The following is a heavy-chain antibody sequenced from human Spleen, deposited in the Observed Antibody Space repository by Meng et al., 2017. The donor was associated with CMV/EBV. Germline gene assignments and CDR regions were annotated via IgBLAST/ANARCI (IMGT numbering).Heavy chain of an antibody. CDR1: GGSLSGYY. D-gene: IGHD6-6*01. Sequence: GSLRLSCAVYGGSLSGYYWSWIRQPPGKGLEWIGYIYYGGSTNYNPSLRSRVTISGDTSKNQLSLNLSSVTAADTAVYYCARELGPLAPIDIWGQGTLVTVSS. CDR2: IYYGGST. V-gene: IGHV4-34*11. J-gene: IGHJ4*02. CDR3: ARELGPLAPIDI.